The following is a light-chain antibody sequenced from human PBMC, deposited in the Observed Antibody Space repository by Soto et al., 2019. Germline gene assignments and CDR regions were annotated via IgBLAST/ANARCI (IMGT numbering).Light chain of an antibody. J-gene: IGKJ1*01. CDR3: QQYGSSGT. CDR2: GAS. V-gene: IGKV3-15*01. Sequence: EVVMTQSPATLSVSPGERSTLSFRASQSVSSNLAWYQQKPGQAPRLLIYGASTRATSFPARFSGSGSGTDFTLTISRLEPEDFAVYYCQQYGSSGTFGQGTKVDIK. CDR1: QSVSSN.